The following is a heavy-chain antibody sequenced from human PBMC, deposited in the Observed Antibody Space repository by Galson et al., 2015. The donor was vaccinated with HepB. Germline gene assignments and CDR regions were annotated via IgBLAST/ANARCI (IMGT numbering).Heavy chain of an antibody. Sequence: SLRLSCAASGFTVSSNYMSWVRQAPGKGLEWVSVIYSGGSTYYADSVKGRFTISRDNSKNTLYLQMNSLRAEDTAVYYCARDVGSGWYYYYGMDVSGQGTTVTVSS. J-gene: IGHJ6*02. D-gene: IGHD6-19*01. CDR2: IYSGGST. V-gene: IGHV3-66*02. CDR3: ARDVGSGWYYYYGMDV. CDR1: GFTVSSNY.